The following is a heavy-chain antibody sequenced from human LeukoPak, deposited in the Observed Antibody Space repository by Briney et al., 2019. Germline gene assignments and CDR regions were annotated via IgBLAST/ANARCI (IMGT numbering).Heavy chain of an antibody. D-gene: IGHD3-10*01. CDR2: IYYSGST. CDR3: ASLQQYYGSGSSSIGY. Sequence: PSETLSLTCTVSGGSISSSGYYWGWIRQPPGKGLEWIGSIYYSGSTYYNPSLKSRVTISVDTSKNQFSLKLSSVTAADTAVYYCASLQQYYGSGSSSIGYWGQGTLVTVSS. V-gene: IGHV4-39*01. CDR1: GGSISSSGYY. J-gene: IGHJ4*02.